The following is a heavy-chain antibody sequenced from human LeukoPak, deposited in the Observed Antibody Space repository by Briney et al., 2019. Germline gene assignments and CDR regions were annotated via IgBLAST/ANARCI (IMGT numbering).Heavy chain of an antibody. J-gene: IGHJ4*02. V-gene: IGHV3-33*06. Sequence: GRSLRLSCAASGFTFSSYGMHWVRQAPGKGLEWVAVIWYDGSNKYYADSVKGRFTISRDNSKYTLYLQMNSLRAEDTAVYYCAKGLTSDQQYWGQGTLVTVSS. CDR1: GFTFSSYG. CDR2: IWYDGSNK. CDR3: AKGLTSDQQY. D-gene: IGHD1/OR15-1a*01.